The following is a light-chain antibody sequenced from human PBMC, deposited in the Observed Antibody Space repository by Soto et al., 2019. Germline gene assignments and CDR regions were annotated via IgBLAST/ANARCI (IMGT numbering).Light chain of an antibody. V-gene: IGKV3-15*01. J-gene: IGKJ1*01. CDR2: GAS. Sequence: EIVMTHSPGTLSLSPCESATLSFRASQSVGGNLAWYQQRPGQAPRLLIYGASTRATGIPARFSGSGSGTEFTLTISSLQSEDFAVYYCQQYNNWPRTFGQGTKVDIK. CDR3: QQYNNWPRT. CDR1: QSVGGN.